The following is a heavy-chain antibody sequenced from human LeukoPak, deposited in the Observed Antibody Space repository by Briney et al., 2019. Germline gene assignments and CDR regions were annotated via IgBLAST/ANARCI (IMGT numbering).Heavy chain of an antibody. J-gene: IGHJ3*02. CDR3: ARPAGGQPHVAFDI. CDR2: INPSGGST. V-gene: IGHV1-46*01. Sequence: ASVKVSCKASGYTFTSYYMHWVRQAPGEGLECMGIINPSGGSTTYAQKFQGRVTMTRDTSTSTVYMELSSPRSEDTAVYYCARPAGGQPHVAFDIWGQGTMVTVSS. CDR1: GYTFTSYY. D-gene: IGHD3-10*01.